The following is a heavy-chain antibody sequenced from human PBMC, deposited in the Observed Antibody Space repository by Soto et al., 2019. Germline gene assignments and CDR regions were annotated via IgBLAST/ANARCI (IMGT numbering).Heavy chain of an antibody. J-gene: IGHJ5*02. CDR2: IYHSGST. CDR1: GGSISSSNW. V-gene: IGHV4-4*02. D-gene: IGHD3-10*01. CDR3: ARRWMVRGVMNWFDP. Sequence: QVQLQESGPGLVKPSGTLSLTCAVSGGSISSSNWWSWVRQPPGKGLEWIGEIYHSGSTNYNPSLKSRVTPSRDKFKNQFSLKLSSVTAADTAVYYCARRWMVRGVMNWFDPWGQGTLVTVSS.